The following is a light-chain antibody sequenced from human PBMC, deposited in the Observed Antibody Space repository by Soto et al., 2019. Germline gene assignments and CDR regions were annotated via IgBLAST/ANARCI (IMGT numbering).Light chain of an antibody. CDR1: QIISGAY. CDR2: GAS. V-gene: IGKV3-20*01. Sequence: EIVLTQSPGTLSLSPGERATLSCRASQIISGAYLAWYQQKPGQAPRLLLFGASNRTTGTPDRFSGSGSGTDFTLTISRLEPEDFAVYSCQQYGSSPYTFGQGTKLEF. CDR3: QQYGSSPYT. J-gene: IGKJ2*01.